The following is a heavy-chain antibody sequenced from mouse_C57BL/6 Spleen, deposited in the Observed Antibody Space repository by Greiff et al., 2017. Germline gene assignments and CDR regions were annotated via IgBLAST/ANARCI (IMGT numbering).Heavy chain of an antibody. CDR3: ARKSYDYYWFAY. J-gene: IGHJ3*01. Sequence: EVKVEESGGGLVQPGGSLKLSCAASGFTFSDYYMYWVRQTPEKRLEWVAYISNGGGSTYYPDTVKGRFTISRDNAKNTLYLQMSRLKSEDTAMYYCARKSYDYYWFAYWGQGTLVTVSA. CDR1: GFTFSDYY. V-gene: IGHV5-12*01. CDR2: ISNGGGST. D-gene: IGHD2-4*01.